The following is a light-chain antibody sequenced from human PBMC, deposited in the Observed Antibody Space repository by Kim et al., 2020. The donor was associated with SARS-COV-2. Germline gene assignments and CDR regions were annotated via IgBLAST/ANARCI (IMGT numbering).Light chain of an antibody. CDR3: SSDTSSSTWV. Sequence: QSVLTQPPSVSGAPGQTITISCTGTSSDVGGCNSVSWYQQHPGEAPKLMIYDVSKRPSGVPDRFSGSKSGNTASLTISGLQAEDEADYFCSSDTSSSTWVFGGGTQLTVL. J-gene: IGLJ3*02. CDR2: DVS. V-gene: IGLV2-14*01. CDR1: SSDVGGCNS.